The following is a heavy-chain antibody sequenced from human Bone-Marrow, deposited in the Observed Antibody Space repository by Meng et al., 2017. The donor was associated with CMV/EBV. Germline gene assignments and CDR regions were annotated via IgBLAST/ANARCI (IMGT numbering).Heavy chain of an antibody. V-gene: IGHV4-34*01. Sequence: GSLRLSCAVYGGSFSGYYWSWIRQPPGKGLEWIGEINHSGSTNYNPSLKSRVTISVDTSKNQFSLKLSSVTAADTAVYYCARGWGIGVNWFDPWGQGTLVTVSS. CDR2: INHSGST. D-gene: IGHD3-10*01. CDR1: GGSFSGYY. J-gene: IGHJ5*02. CDR3: ARGWGIGVNWFDP.